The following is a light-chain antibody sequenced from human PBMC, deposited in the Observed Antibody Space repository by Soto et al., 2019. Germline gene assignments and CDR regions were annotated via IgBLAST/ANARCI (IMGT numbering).Light chain of an antibody. Sequence: AIQLTQSPSSLSASVGDRVTITCRASQGISSALAWYQQKPGKAPKLLIYDASSLESGVPSRFSGSGSGTDFPLTISILQPEDCATYYCQQVNSYPLTFGPGTKVDIK. CDR2: DAS. J-gene: IGKJ3*01. CDR3: QQVNSYPLT. CDR1: QGISSA. V-gene: IGKV1-13*02.